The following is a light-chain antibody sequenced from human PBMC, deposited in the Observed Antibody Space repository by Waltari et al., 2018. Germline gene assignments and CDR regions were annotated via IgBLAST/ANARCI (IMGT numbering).Light chain of an antibody. CDR1: SSNIGRRT. CDR3: STWDDSLNNLV. V-gene: IGLV1-44*01. J-gene: IGLJ2*01. Sequence: QSVLTQPPSVSGTPGQRVTISCSWSSSNIGRRTMNWYRQLPGTAPKLLIFSNHLRPAGVPDRLSASKSGTSASLIISGLQSEDEGTYYCSTWDDSLNNLVFGGGTKLTVL. CDR2: SNH.